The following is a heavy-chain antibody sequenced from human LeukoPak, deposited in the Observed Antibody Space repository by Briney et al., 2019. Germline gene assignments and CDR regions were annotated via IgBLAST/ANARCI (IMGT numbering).Heavy chain of an antibody. CDR2: FKTDGSTT. CDR3: ARGNQQLPRSTPDY. D-gene: IGHD2-2*01. J-gene: IGHJ4*02. CDR1: GFTFSSPW. Sequence: GGSLRLSCAVSGFTFSSPWIHWVRQAPGKGLVWVSHFKTDGSTTAYADSVKGRFTISRDNAKNTLYLQMNSLRAEDTGVYYCARGNQQLPRSTPDYWGQGTLVTVSS. V-gene: IGHV3-74*01.